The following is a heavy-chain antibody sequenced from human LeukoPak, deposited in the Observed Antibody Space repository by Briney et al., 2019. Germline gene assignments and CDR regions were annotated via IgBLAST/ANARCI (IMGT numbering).Heavy chain of an antibody. CDR1: GYSFTSYW. V-gene: IGHV5-51*01. CDR3: ARLMGLRFLEWSFDP. J-gene: IGHJ5*02. Sequence: GESLKISCKGSGYSFTSYWIGWVRQMPGKGLEWMGIIYPGDSDTRYSPSFQGQVTISADKSISTAYLQWSSLKASDTAMYYCARLMGLRFLEWSFDPWGQGTLVTVSS. CDR2: IYPGDSDT. D-gene: IGHD3-3*01.